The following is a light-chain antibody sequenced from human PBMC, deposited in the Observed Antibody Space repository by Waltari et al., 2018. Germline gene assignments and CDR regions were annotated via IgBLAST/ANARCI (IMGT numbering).Light chain of an antibody. V-gene: IGKV2-30*01. CDR1: QSLLSSDGNTY. CDR3: MQLTQWPWT. CDR2: KVF. Sequence: DAVLTQSPLSLPVTLGQPASISCRSSQSLLSSDGNTYLSWFQPRPGQSPRRLIYKVFNRDYGVPDRFSGSGSGTDFTLKISRVEAEDVGDYYCMQLTQWPWTFGQGTKVEIK. J-gene: IGKJ1*01.